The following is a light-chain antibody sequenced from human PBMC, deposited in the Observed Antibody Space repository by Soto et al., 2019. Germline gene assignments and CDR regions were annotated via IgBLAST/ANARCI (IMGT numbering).Light chain of an antibody. J-gene: IGKJ5*01. CDR3: QQSYSTPIT. V-gene: IGKV1-39*01. Sequence: DIQMTQSPSSLSASVRDRVTMTCRASQSISNSLNWYQQKPGRAPNLLIVAASSLQSGVPSRFSGSGSGTHFTLTISSLQPEDFATYYCQQSYSTPITFGQGTRLEIK. CDR2: AAS. CDR1: QSISNS.